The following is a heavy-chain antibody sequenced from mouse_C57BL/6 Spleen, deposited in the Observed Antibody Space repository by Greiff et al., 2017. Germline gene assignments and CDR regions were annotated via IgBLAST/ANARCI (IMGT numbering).Heavy chain of an antibody. J-gene: IGHJ3*01. CDR1: GYSFTGYY. D-gene: IGHD2-4*01. CDR2: INPSTGGT. Sequence: EVQLQQSGPELVKPGASVKISCKASGYSFTGYYMNWVKQSPEKSLEWIGEINPSTGGTTYNQKFKAKATLTVDKSSSTAYMQLKSLTSEDSAVYYCARCDYDQAWFAYWGQGTLVTVSA. CDR3: ARCDYDQAWFAY. V-gene: IGHV1-42*01.